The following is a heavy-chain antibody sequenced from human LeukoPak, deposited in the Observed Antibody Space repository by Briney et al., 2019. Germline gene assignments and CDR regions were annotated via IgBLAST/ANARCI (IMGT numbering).Heavy chain of an antibody. V-gene: IGHV3-23*01. CDR2: ISGSGGST. J-gene: IGHJ5*02. Sequence: GGSLRLSCAASGFTFSNHAMSWVRQAPGKGLEWVSGISGSGGSTYYADSVKGRFTISRDNSKNTLYLQMNSLRAEDTAVYYCAKCLSYSALYNWFDPWGQGTLVTVSS. CDR3: AKCLSYSALYNWFDP. D-gene: IGHD6-13*01. CDR1: GFTFSNHA.